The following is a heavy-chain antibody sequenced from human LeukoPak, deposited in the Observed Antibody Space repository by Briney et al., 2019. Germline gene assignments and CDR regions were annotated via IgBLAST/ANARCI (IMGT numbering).Heavy chain of an antibody. D-gene: IGHD5-18*01. Sequence: GASVKVSCKASGYTFTSYAIHWVRQAPGQRLEWMGWIDAGNGKTKYSQNFQGRVTITRDTSATTAYMDLSSLRSDDTAVYYCARVRVYSYGYLGYWGQGTLVTVSS. CDR2: IDAGNGKT. CDR3: ARVRVYSYGYLGY. CDR1: GYTFTSYA. J-gene: IGHJ4*02. V-gene: IGHV1-3*01.